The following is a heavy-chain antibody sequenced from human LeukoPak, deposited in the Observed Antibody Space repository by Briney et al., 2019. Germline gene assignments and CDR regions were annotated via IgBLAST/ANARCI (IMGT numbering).Heavy chain of an antibody. CDR3: TKDRSYGRSYFDY. J-gene: IGHJ4*02. CDR2: IYSGGST. CDR1: GFTVSNNY. V-gene: IGHV3-66*02. Sequence: GGSLRLSCAVSGFTVSNNYMSWVRQAPGKGLEWVPVIYSGGSTYYADSVKGRFTISRDNSKNTLCLQMNSLRIEDTAVYYCTKDRSYGRSYFDYWGQGTLVTVAS. D-gene: IGHD5-18*01.